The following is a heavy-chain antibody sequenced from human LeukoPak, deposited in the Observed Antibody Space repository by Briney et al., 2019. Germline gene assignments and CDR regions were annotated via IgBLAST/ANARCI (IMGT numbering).Heavy chain of an antibody. D-gene: IGHD3-3*01. CDR1: GFTFSNYN. CDR3: ARGTGRFMFDI. CDR2: ISRGSSSI. Sequence: GESLRLSCAASGFTFSNYNMNWVRQAPGKGLEWVSSISRGSSSIYYADSVKGRFTISRDNAKNSLYLQMNSLRAEDTAVYYCARGTGRFMFDIWGQGTMVTVSS. V-gene: IGHV3-21*01. J-gene: IGHJ3*02.